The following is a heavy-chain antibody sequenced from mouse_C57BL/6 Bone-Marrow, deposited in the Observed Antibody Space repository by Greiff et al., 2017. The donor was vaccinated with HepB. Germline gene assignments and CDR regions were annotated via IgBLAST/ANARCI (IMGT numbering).Heavy chain of an antibody. CDR3: AREGYGSSYVNYYAMDY. V-gene: IGHV2-2*01. J-gene: IGHJ4*01. CDR2: IWSGGST. D-gene: IGHD1-1*01. Sequence: VKLVESGPGLVQPSQSLSITCTVSGFSLTSYGVHWVRQSPGKGLEWLGVIWSGGSTDYNAAFISRLSISKDNSKSQVFFKMNSLQADDTAIYYCAREGYGSSYVNYYAMDYWGQGTSVTVSS. CDR1: GFSLTSYG.